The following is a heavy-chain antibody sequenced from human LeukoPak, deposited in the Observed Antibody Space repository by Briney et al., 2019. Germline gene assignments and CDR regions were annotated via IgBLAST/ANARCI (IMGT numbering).Heavy chain of an antibody. V-gene: IGHV3-23*01. CDR3: AKDQRIVVVITDAFDI. D-gene: IGHD3-22*01. J-gene: IGHJ3*02. CDR2: VSDSGGST. Sequence: GGSLRLSCAASGFTFSSNALSWVRQAPGKGLEWVSSVSDSGGSTSYADSVKGRFTISRDNSKNTLYLQMNSLRAEDTAVYYCAKDQRIVVVITDAFDIWGQGTMVTVSS. CDR1: GFTFSSNA.